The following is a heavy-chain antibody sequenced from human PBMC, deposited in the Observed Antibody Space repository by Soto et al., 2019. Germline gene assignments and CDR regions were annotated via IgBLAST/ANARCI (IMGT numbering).Heavy chain of an antibody. CDR3: ARGEAYYYY. Sequence: QVQLVQSGAEVKKPGASVKVSCKASGYTFTSYDINWVRQATGQGLEWMGWMNPNSGNTGYAQKFXXRXTXXRNTSISTAYMELSSLRSEDTAVYYCARGEAYYYYWGQGTLVTVSS. CDR1: GYTFTSYD. J-gene: IGHJ4*02. V-gene: IGHV1-8*01. CDR2: MNPNSGNT. D-gene: IGHD3-10*01.